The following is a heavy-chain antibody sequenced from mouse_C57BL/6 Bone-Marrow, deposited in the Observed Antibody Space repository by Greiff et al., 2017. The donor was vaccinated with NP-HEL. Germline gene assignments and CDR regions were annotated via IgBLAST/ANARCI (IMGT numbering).Heavy chain of an antibody. CDR3: ARSPIYDGSFAY. Sequence: VQLQQSGPELVKPGASVKISCKASGYSFTDYYMNWVQQSNGKSLEWIGVINPNYGTTSYNQKFKGKATLTVDQTSSTAYMQLNSLTSEDSAVYNCARSPIYDGSFAYWGQGTLVTVSA. CDR1: GYSFTDYY. CDR2: INPNYGTT. J-gene: IGHJ3*01. D-gene: IGHD2-3*01. V-gene: IGHV1-39*01.